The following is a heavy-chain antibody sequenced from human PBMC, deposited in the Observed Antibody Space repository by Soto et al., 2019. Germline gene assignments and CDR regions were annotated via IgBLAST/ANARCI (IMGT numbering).Heavy chain of an antibody. Sequence: GSLRLSCAASGFTFSSYAMSWVRQAPGKGLEWVSAISGSGGSTYYADSVKGRFTISRDNSKNTLYLQMNSLRAEDTAVYYCAKDPPYYYDSLPGAFDIWGQGTMVTVSS. CDR2: ISGSGGST. V-gene: IGHV3-23*01. D-gene: IGHD3-22*01. CDR1: GFTFSSYA. J-gene: IGHJ3*02. CDR3: AKDPPYYYDSLPGAFDI.